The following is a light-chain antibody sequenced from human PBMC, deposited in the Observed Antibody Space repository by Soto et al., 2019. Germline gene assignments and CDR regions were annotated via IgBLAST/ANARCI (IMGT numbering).Light chain of an antibody. CDR3: SSYTSSSTRV. J-gene: IGLJ1*01. Sequence: QSVLTQPASVSGSPGRSITISCTGTSSDVGAYDYVSWYQQHPDKAPKLMIYEVSNRPSGVSNRFSGSKSVNTATLTISGLQADGEADYYCSSYTSSSTRVFGTGTKVTVL. V-gene: IGLV2-14*03. CDR1: SSDVGAYDY. CDR2: EVS.